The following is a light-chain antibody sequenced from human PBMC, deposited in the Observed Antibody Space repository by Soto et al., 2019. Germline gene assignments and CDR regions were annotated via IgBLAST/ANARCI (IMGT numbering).Light chain of an antibody. CDR3: QQYNSYSWT. CDR2: AAS. Sequence: DIQMTQSPSSLSSSVGDRVTITCRAIQSISSYLNWYQQKPGKAPKLLIYAASSLQSGVPSRFSGSGSGTEFTLTISSLQPDDFATYYCQQYNSYSWTFGQGTKVDIK. CDR1: QSISSY. V-gene: IGKV1-39*01. J-gene: IGKJ1*01.